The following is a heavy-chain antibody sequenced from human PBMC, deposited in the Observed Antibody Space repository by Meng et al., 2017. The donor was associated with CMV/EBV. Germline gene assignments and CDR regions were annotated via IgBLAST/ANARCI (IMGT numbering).Heavy chain of an antibody. CDR2: INPNSGGT. V-gene: IGHV1-2*02. Sequence: GESLKISCKASGYTFTGYYMHWVRQAPGQGLEWMGWINPNSGGTNYAQKFQGRVTMTRDTSISTAYMELSRLRSDDTAVYYCAREPIDATVAIDYWGQGTLVTVSS. CDR1: GYTFTGYY. J-gene: IGHJ4*02. CDR3: AREPIDATVAIDY. D-gene: IGHD1-14*01.